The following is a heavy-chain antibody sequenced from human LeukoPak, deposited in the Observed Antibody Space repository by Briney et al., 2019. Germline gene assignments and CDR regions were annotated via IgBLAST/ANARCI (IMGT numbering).Heavy chain of an antibody. J-gene: IGHJ4*02. CDR3: AKASGASRPYYFDY. D-gene: IGHD3-10*01. CDR2: ITGSADDT. V-gene: IGHV3-23*01. CDR1: GFTVSSNY. Sequence: GGSLRLSCAASGFTVSSNYMSWVRQAPGEGLEWVSAITGSADDTYYADSVKGRFTISRDNSKNTLYLQMNSLRAEDTAVYYCAKASGASRPYYFDYWGQGTLVTVSS.